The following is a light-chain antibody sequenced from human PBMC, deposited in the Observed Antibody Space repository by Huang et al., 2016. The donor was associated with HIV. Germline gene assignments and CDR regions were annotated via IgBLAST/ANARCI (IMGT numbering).Light chain of an antibody. Sequence: DIQMTQSPSSLSASVGDRVTITCRASQGISNSLAWYQQKPGKAPKRLLHDTSRLQSGVPSRFSGSGSGTDYTLTISSLQPEDFAGYYCQQYYSTPTFGQGTKVEIK. V-gene: IGKV1-NL1*01. CDR2: DTS. J-gene: IGKJ1*01. CDR1: QGISNS. CDR3: QQYYSTPT.